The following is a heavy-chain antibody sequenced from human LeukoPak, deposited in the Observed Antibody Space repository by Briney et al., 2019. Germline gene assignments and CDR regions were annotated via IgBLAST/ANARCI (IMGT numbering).Heavy chain of an antibody. CDR1: GFTFSSYA. D-gene: IGHD6-19*01. CDR2: ISGSGGST. CDR3: ARDFHSSGWYDY. J-gene: IGHJ4*02. Sequence: GGSLRLSCAASGFTFSSYAMSWVRQAPGKGLEWVSAISGSGGSTYYADSVKGRFTISRDNSKNTLYLQMNSLRAEDTAVYYCARDFHSSGWYDYWGQGTLVTVSS. V-gene: IGHV3-23*01.